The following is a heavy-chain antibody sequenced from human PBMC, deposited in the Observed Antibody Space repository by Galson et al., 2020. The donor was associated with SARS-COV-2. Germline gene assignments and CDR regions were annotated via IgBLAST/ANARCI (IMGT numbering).Heavy chain of an antibody. CDR2: ISYDGSNK. CDR3: ARDELLYGCLDY. Sequence: GGSLRLSCGASGLTFSGYAMHWVRQAPGKGLEWVAVISYDGSNKHYADSVKGRFTIARDNSKNTIYVQMNSLRAEDTAVYYCARDELLYGCLDYWGQGTLVTVSS. V-gene: IGHV3-30*04. CDR1: GLTFSGYA. D-gene: IGHD1-26*01. J-gene: IGHJ4*02.